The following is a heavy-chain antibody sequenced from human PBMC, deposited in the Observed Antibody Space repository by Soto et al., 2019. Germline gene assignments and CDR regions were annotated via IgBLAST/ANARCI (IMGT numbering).Heavy chain of an antibody. D-gene: IGHD2-2*01. Sequence: QPGGSLRLSCAASGFTFSSYAMSWVRQAPGKGLEWVSAISGSGGSTYYADSVKGRFTISRDNSKNTLYLQMNSLRAEDTAVYYCAKDIWENYCSSTSCYPDAFDIWGQGTMVTVSS. CDR1: GFTFSSYA. CDR2: ISGSGGST. CDR3: AKDIWENYCSSTSCYPDAFDI. V-gene: IGHV3-23*01. J-gene: IGHJ3*02.